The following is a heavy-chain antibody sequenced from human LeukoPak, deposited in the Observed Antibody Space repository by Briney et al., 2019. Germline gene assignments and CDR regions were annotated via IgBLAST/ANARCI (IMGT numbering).Heavy chain of an antibody. CDR3: ARLVGASSRSYWYFDL. V-gene: IGHV4-59*01. Sequence: SETLSLTCTVSGGSISSYYWSWIRQPPGKGLEWIGYIYYSGSTNYNPPLKSRVTISVDTSKNQFSLKLSSVTAADTAVYYCARLVGASSRSYWYFDLWGRGTLVTVSS. J-gene: IGHJ2*01. CDR1: GGSISSYY. D-gene: IGHD3-9*01. CDR2: IYYSGST.